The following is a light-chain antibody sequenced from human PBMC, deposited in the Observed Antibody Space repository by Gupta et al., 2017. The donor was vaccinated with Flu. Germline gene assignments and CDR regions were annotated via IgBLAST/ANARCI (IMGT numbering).Light chain of an antibody. CDR2: ATS. J-gene: IGKJ2*01. CDR1: QSISFF. Sequence: DIQMTQSPSSLSAAVGKRVTITCRPSQSISFFLNWYQQKPGKPPKLVIYATSRLQSGVPSRFSGSGSGTDFTLTISRLQPEDFATYFCQQSHNYPFTFGQGTQLEIK. CDR3: QQSHNYPFT. V-gene: IGKV1-39*01.